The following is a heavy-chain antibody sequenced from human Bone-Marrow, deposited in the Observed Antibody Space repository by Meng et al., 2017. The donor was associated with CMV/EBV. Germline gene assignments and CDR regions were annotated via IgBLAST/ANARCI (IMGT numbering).Heavy chain of an antibody. J-gene: IGHJ6*02. CDR3: ARRHNWNYDPSYFYYAMDV. D-gene: IGHD1-7*01. CDR1: GFTFSDYY. V-gene: IGHV3-11*04. Sequence: GGSLRLSCAASGFTFSDYYMSWIRQAPGKGLEWVSYISSSGTTIYYADSVKGRFTISRDNAKNSLYLQMNSLRAEDTAVYFCARRHNWNYDPSYFYYAMDVWGQGTTVTVSS. CDR2: ISSSGTTI.